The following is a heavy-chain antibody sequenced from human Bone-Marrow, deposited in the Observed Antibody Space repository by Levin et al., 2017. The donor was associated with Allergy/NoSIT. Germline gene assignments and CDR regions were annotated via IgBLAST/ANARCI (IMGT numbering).Heavy chain of an antibody. CDR3: ARDTGYCSGGSCYPDY. D-gene: IGHD2-15*01. Sequence: SCAASGFTFDDYGMSWVRQAPGKGLEWVSGINWNGGSTGYADSVKGRFTISRDNAKNSLYLQMNSLRAEDTALYHCARDTGYCSGGSCYPDYWGQGTLVTVSS. J-gene: IGHJ4*02. V-gene: IGHV3-20*01. CDR2: INWNGGST. CDR1: GFTFDDYG.